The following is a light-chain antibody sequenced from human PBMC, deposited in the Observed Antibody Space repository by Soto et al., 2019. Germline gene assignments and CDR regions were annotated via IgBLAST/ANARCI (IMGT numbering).Light chain of an antibody. CDR1: QSVSSN. Sequence: EIVMTQSPATLSVSPGERATLSCRASQSVSSNLAWYQQKPGQAPRLLIYGASTRATGIPARFSGSGSGTAFNLTISSLQSEDFAFYYCQQYNNWPRTFGQGTKVEIK. CDR2: GAS. V-gene: IGKV3-15*01. CDR3: QQYNNWPRT. J-gene: IGKJ1*01.